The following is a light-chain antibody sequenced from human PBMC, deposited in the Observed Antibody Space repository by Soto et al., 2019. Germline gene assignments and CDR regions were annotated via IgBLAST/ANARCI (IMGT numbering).Light chain of an antibody. CDR3: QQYDTYLRT. CDR1: QSISAW. Sequence: GDRITITCRASQSISAWLAWYQQKPGKAPKLLIYDASNLVTGVPSRFTGSGSGTDFTLTISSLQPDDYATYYCQQYDTYLRTFGQGTKVDFK. CDR2: DAS. V-gene: IGKV1-5*01. J-gene: IGKJ1*01.